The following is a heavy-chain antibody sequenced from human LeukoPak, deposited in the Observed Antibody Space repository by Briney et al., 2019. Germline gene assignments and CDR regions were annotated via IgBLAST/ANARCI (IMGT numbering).Heavy chain of an antibody. Sequence: GESLKISCKGSGYTFTSYWIAWVRQMPGKGLEWMGIIYPGDSDTRYSPSFQGQVTISADKSIRTAYLQWSSLKASDTAMYYCARLSGSYYSAFDIWGQGTMVTVSS. V-gene: IGHV5-51*01. D-gene: IGHD1-26*01. CDR1: GYTFTSYW. CDR3: ARLSGSYYSAFDI. J-gene: IGHJ3*02. CDR2: IYPGDSDT.